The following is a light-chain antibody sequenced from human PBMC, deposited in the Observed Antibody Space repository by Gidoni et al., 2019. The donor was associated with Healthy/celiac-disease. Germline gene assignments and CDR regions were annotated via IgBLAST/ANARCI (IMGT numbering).Light chain of an antibody. V-gene: IGKV2-29*02. CDR2: EVT. J-gene: IGKJ1*01. Sequence: DLVVTKTPLSLSVTPGQPASISCKSSQSLLHSDGKTYVYSYLQKPGQSPQLLIYEVTRRFVGVPDRFSVSGSGTDFTLKISRVEAEDVGVYYCMQGILLPGTFGQGTKVEIK. CDR1: QSLLHSDGKTY. CDR3: MQGILLPGT.